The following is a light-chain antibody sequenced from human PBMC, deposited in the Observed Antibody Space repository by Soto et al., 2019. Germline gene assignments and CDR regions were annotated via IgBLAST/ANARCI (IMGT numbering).Light chain of an antibody. CDR2: KAS. V-gene: IGKV1-5*03. Sequence: DIQMTQSPSTLSGSVGDRVTITCRASQTISSWLAWYQQKPGKAPKLLIYKASTLKSGVPSRFSGSGSGTEFTLTISSLQPDDFATYYSQNYNDYSRTFGQGTKVDIK. CDR3: QNYNDYSRT. J-gene: IGKJ1*01. CDR1: QTISSW.